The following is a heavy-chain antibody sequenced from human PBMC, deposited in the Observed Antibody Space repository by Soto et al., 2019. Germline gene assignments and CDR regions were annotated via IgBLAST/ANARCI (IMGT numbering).Heavy chain of an antibody. Sequence: SETLSLPCTVSGGSISSSSYYWGWIRQPPGKGLEWIGRIYYSGSTYYNPSLKGRVTISVDTSKNQFPLKLSSVTAADTAVYYCARHWDGQFDFDYWGQGTLVTVSS. V-gene: IGHV4-39*01. D-gene: IGHD1-26*01. J-gene: IGHJ4*02. CDR2: IYYSGST. CDR1: GGSISSSSYY. CDR3: ARHWDGQFDFDY.